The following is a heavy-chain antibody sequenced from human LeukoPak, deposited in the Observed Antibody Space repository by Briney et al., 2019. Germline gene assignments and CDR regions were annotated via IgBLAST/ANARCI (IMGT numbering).Heavy chain of an antibody. Sequence: PGGSLRLSCAASGFTFRSYAMSWVRQAPGQGLEWVSTVSDGGGSTYYADSVKGRFTISRDNSKYTLYLQMNSLRADDTAVYYCAKDTTLVDYWGQGTLVTVSS. CDR2: VSDGGGST. CDR3: AKDTTLVDY. J-gene: IGHJ4*02. D-gene: IGHD3-22*01. V-gene: IGHV3-23*01. CDR1: GFTFRSYA.